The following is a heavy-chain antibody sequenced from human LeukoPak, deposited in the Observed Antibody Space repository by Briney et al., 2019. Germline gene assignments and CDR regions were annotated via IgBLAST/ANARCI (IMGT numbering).Heavy chain of an antibody. CDR2: INHSGGIT. CDR1: GNTFTRYY. V-gene: IGHV1-46*01. Sequence: GSLKLSCKASGNTFTRYYMHWVRQAPGQGLEWMGIINHSGGITNYAQKFKGRVTMTRDMSTRTVYTERSGLYYGETDVYYCARDMELWLDYWGQGTLVTLSS. D-gene: IGHD3-16*01. J-gene: IGHJ4*02. CDR3: ARDMELWLDY.